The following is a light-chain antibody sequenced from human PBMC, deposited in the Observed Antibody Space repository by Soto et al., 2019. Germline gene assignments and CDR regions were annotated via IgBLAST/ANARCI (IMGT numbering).Light chain of an antibody. CDR2: HTS. J-gene: IGLJ2*01. CDR1: TGAVTGDNY. V-gene: IGLV7-43*01. CDR3: LLNHGGAAV. Sequence: QAVVTQEASLSVSPGGTVTLTCASSTGAVTGDNYANWFQQKPGQAPRSLIYHTSNRHSWAPARFTGSLLGGKAALTLSGVQPEDEADYHCLLNHGGAAVFGGGTKLTVL.